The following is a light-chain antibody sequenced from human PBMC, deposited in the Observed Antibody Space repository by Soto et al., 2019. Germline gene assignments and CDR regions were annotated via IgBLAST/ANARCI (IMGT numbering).Light chain of an antibody. Sequence: IVLGQSPAILALAPGDRATLSCRSSQSVSSSYLAWYQHKPGQAPRLLIPGASSRVTGTPARFSGSGSGTKFTLTISSLQSEGFAVYYCQQYNNWPPETFGQGTKVDIK. CDR2: GAS. CDR1: QSVSSSY. CDR3: QQYNNWPPET. J-gene: IGKJ1*01. V-gene: IGKV3D-15*01.